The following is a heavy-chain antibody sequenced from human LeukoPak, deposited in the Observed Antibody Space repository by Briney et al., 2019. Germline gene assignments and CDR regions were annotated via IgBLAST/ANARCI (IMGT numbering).Heavy chain of an antibody. CDR2: IWYDGSNK. J-gene: IGHJ6*02. CDR3: ARHVPEYSSSWSSNYYYYGMDV. V-gene: IGHV3-33*01. CDR1: GFTFSSYG. D-gene: IGHD6-13*01. Sequence: PGGSLRLSCAASGFTFSSYGMHWVRQAPGKGLEWVAVIWYDGSNKYYADSVKGRFTISRDITKNTLYLQMNSLRAEDTAVYYCARHVPEYSSSWSSNYYYYGMDVWGQGTTVTVSS.